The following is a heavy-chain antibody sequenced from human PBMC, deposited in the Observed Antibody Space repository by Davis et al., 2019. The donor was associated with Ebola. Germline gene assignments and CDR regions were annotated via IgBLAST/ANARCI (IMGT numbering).Heavy chain of an antibody. CDR1: GYTFTSYG. CDR3: ARDSSGVVGANDFDY. CDR2: INPHNGNT. J-gene: IGHJ4*02. D-gene: IGHD1-26*01. Sequence: AASVKVSCKASGYTFTSYGITWVRQAPGQGLEWMGWINPHNGNTNYAQNVQGRVTMTRITSINTAYMELSSLRSDDTAVYFCARDSSGVVGANDFDYWGQGTLVTVSS. V-gene: IGHV1-8*02.